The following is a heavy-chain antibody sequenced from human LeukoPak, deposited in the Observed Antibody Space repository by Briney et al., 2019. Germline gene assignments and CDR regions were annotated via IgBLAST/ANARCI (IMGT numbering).Heavy chain of an antibody. CDR3: AREAYSSSWYDY. V-gene: IGHV3-21*01. D-gene: IGHD6-13*01. CDR2: ISSSSSYI. Sequence: GGPLRLSCAASGFTFSSYSMNWVRQAPGEGLEWVSSISSSSSYIYYADSVKGRFTISRDNAKNSQYLQMNSLRAEDTAVYYCAREAYSSSWYDYWGQGTLVTVSS. CDR1: GFTFSSYS. J-gene: IGHJ4*02.